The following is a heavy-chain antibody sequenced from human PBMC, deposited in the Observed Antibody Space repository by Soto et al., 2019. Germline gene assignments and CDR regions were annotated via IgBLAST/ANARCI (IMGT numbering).Heavy chain of an antibody. D-gene: IGHD3-10*01. CDR3: AREDEALWFGEQYYYYYMDV. CDR1: GFTFSSYS. V-gene: IGHV3-48*01. CDR2: ISSSSSTI. J-gene: IGHJ6*03. Sequence: HPGGSLRLSCAASGFTFSSYSMNWVRQAPGKGLEWVSYISSSSSTIYYADSVKGRFTISRDNAKNSLYLQMNSLRAEDTAVYYCAREDEALWFGEQYYYYYMDVWGKGTTVTVSS.